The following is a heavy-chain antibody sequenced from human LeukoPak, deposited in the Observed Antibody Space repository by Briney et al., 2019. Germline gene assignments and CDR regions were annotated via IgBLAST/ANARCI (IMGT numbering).Heavy chain of an antibody. CDR1: GYTFTSYG. V-gene: IGHV1-18*01. D-gene: IGHD6-19*01. Sequence: ASVKVSCKASGYTFTSYGISWVRQAPGQGLEWMGWISAYNGNTNYPQKLQGRVTMTRDTSISTAYMELSRLTSDDTAVYYCAREVVGLAVAGRSEGWFDPWGQGTLVTVSS. J-gene: IGHJ5*02. CDR2: ISAYNGNT. CDR3: AREVVGLAVAGRSEGWFDP.